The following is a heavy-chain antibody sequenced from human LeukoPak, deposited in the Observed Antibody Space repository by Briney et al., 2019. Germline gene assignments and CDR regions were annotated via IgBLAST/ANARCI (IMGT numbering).Heavy chain of an antibody. CDR2: IRYDGSNK. CDR3: AKCRKTGWLQMND. J-gene: IGHJ4*02. V-gene: IGHV3-30*02. CDR1: GFTFSSFG. Sequence: GGSLRLSCAASGFTFSSFGMHWVRQAPGKGLEWVAFIRYDGSNKYYADSVKGRFTISRDNSKNTLYLQMNSLRDDDTAVYYCAKCRKTGWLQMNDWGQGTLVTVSS. D-gene: IGHD5-24*01.